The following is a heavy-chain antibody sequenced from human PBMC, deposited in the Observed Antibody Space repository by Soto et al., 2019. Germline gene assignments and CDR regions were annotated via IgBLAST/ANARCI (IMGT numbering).Heavy chain of an antibody. Sequence: PGGSLRLSCAASGFKFISYAMYWVRQAPGKELEWVTAISYDGNNKYYADSGKGRFTISRDNSENTVYLQLNSLRAEDTAIYFCARGPRNVRGLIIPAFAYWGQGILVTVSS. D-gene: IGHD3-10*02. V-gene: IGHV3-30-3*01. J-gene: IGHJ4*02. CDR3: ARGPRNVRGLIIPAFAY. CDR1: GFKFISYA. CDR2: ISYDGNNK.